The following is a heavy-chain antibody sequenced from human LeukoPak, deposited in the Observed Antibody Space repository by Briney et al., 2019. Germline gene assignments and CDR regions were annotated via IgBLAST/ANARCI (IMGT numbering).Heavy chain of an antibody. D-gene: IGHD2-15*01. CDR1: GFSFSNYG. J-gene: IGHJ4*02. Sequence: PGGSLRLSCAASGFSFSNYGMHWVRQAPGKGLEWVAVIWYDGSNIYYADSVKGRFTISRDNSKNTLYLQMDSLRAEDTAVYYCARDRGRGSSHNDYWGQGILVTVSS. CDR3: ARDRGRGSSHNDY. V-gene: IGHV3-33*08. CDR2: IWYDGSNI.